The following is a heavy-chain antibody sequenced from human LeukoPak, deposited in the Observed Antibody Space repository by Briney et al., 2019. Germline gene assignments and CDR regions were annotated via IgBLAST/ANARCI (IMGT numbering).Heavy chain of an antibody. CDR3: AKSCGGDCYYCDY. D-gene: IGHD2-21*02. CDR2: ISGSGGST. CDR1: GFTFSSYA. Sequence: GGSLRLSCAASGFTFSSYAVSWVRQAPGKGLEWVSAISGSGGSTYYADSVKGRFTISRDNSKNTLYLQMNSLRAEDTAIYYCAKSCGGDCYYCDYWGQGTLVTVSS. J-gene: IGHJ4*02. V-gene: IGHV3-23*01.